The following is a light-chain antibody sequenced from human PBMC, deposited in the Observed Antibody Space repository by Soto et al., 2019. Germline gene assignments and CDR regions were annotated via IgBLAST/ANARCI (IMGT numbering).Light chain of an antibody. Sequence: EIVMPQAPATLYASPGGRTTLSCRASQSISDTLAWYQQKPGQAPRLLVYGASRRATGFPARFSGSGSGTDFTLTISSLQSEDFAGYYCQQLKTYPYTFGQGTKLEI. CDR3: QQLKTYPYT. V-gene: IGKV3-15*01. J-gene: IGKJ2*01. CDR1: QSISDT. CDR2: GAS.